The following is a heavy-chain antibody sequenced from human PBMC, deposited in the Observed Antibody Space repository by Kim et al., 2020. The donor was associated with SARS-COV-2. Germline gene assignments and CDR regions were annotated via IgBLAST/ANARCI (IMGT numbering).Heavy chain of an antibody. CDR3: ARGRKSGYYSRSLYYYYMDV. J-gene: IGHJ6*03. CDR2: INHSGST. Sequence: SETLSLTCAVYGGSFSGYYWSWIRQPPGKGLEWIGEINHSGSTNYNPSLKSRVTISVDTSKNQFSLKLSSVTAADTAVYYCARGRKSGYYSRSLYYYYMDVWGKGTTVTVSS. CDR1: GGSFSGYY. V-gene: IGHV4-34*01. D-gene: IGHD3-3*01.